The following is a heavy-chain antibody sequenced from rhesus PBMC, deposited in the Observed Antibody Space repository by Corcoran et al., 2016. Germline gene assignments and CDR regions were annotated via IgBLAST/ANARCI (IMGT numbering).Heavy chain of an antibody. J-gene: IGHJ4*01. V-gene: IGHV4-173*01. CDR1: GGSIRSNY. CDR3: ARYGYTYSYVVDY. CDR2: ISGSGGST. D-gene: IGHD5-12*01. Sequence: QLHLQESGPGLVTPSETLSLTCAVSGGSIRSNYWSWIRQPPGTGLEWIGRISGSGGSTDYNPSLKSRVTISTDTSKNQFSRKLSSVTAADTAVYYCARYGYTYSYVVDYWGQGVRVTVSS.